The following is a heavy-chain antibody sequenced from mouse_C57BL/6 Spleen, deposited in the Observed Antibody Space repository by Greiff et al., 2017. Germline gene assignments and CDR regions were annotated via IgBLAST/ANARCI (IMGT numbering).Heavy chain of an antibody. J-gene: IGHJ2*01. D-gene: IGHD2-3*01. CDR3: ARTDGY. Sequence: QVQLQQSGAELVRPGASVKLSCKASGYTFTDYYINWVKQRPGQGLEWIARIYPGSGNTYYNEKFKGKATLTAEKSSSTAYMQLSSLTSEDSAVYFCARTDGYWGQGTTLTVSS. V-gene: IGHV1-76*01. CDR1: GYTFTDYY. CDR2: IYPGSGNT.